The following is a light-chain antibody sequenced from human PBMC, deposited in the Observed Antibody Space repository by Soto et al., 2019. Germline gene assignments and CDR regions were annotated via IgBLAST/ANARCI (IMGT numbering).Light chain of an antibody. CDR3: SSYTTTYSVV. CDR2: EVN. V-gene: IGLV2-14*01. CDR1: SSDVGRYNY. J-gene: IGLJ3*02. Sequence: QSALTQPASVSGSPGQSINISCTGTSSDVGRYNYVSWYQQHPGKVPKLMISEVNKRPSGVANRFSGSKFGNTASLTISGLHAEDEADYYCSSYTTTYSVVFGAGTKLTVL.